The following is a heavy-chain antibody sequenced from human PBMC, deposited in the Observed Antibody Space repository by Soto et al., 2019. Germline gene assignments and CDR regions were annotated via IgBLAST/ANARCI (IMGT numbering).Heavy chain of an antibody. J-gene: IGHJ4*02. D-gene: IGHD2-15*01. V-gene: IGHV3-7*01. CDR1: GFTFSSYW. CDR2: IKQDGSEK. Sequence: GGSLRLSCAASGFTFSSYWMSWVRQAPGKGLEWVANIKQDGSEKYYVDSVKGRFTISRDNAKNSLYLQMNSLRAEDTAVYYCARGGGYCSGGSCLTYDYWGQGTLVTVSS. CDR3: ARGGGYCSGGSCLTYDY.